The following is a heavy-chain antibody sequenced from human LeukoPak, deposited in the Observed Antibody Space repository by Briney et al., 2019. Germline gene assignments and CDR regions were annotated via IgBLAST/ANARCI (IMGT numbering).Heavy chain of an antibody. CDR1: GFTFSSYW. V-gene: IGHV3-7*01. CDR2: IKQDGSEK. J-gene: IGHJ4*02. Sequence: PGGPLRLSCAASGFTFSSYWMSWVRQAPGKGLEGVANIKQDGSEKYYVDSVKGRFTISRDNAKNSLYLQMNSLRAEDTAVYYCARTYYYDSSGPRFFDYWGQGTLVTVSS. D-gene: IGHD3-22*01. CDR3: ARTYYYDSSGPRFFDY.